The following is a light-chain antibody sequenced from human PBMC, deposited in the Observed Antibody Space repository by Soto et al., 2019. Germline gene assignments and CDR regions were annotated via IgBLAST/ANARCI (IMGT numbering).Light chain of an antibody. V-gene: IGKV3-20*01. CDR2: GAF. Sequence: EIELTQSPCTLYLSPGERATLSCSAIQSVSSSQLAWYQQRPGQAPRLLIYGAFNRATGIPDRFSGSGSGTDFTLTINRLEPEDFAVYYCQLYGRSPTWTFGQGTKVDI. CDR3: QLYGRSPTWT. J-gene: IGKJ1*01. CDR1: QSVSSSQ.